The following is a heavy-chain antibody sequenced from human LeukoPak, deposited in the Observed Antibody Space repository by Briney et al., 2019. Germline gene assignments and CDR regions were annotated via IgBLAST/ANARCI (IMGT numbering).Heavy chain of an antibody. D-gene: IGHD3-22*01. Sequence: SETLSLTCTVSGGSISSYYWSWIRQPPGKGLEWIGYIYHSGSTNYNPSLKSRVTISVDTSKNQFSLKLSSVTAADTAVYYCARSRGYYDSSVYFQHWGQGTLVTVSS. J-gene: IGHJ1*01. CDR2: IYHSGST. V-gene: IGHV4-59*01. CDR1: GGSISSYY. CDR3: ARSRGYYDSSVYFQH.